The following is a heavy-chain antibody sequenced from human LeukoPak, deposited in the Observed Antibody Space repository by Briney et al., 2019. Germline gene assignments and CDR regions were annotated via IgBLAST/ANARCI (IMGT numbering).Heavy chain of an antibody. CDR3: ARRYDRNYTGRRSSRFDP. J-gene: IGHJ5*02. D-gene: IGHD1-14*01. CDR2: IYYNGTT. V-gene: IGHV4-39*01. CDR1: GGSISTSSYY. Sequence: SETLSLTCTVSGGSISTSSYYWGWIRQPPGKGLQWIGSIYYNGTTYYNPSLKSRVIISVDTSKNQFSLKLSSVTAADTAVYYCARRYDRNYTGRRSSRFDPWGQGTLVTVSS.